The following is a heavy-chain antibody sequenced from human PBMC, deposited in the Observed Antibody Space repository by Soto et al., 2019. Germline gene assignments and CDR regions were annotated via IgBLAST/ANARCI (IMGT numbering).Heavy chain of an antibody. Sequence: EVQLLESGGGLVQPGGSLRLSCAASGCMFSNYAMSWVRQAPGKGLEWVSGIGGRATSAYYADSVKGRFAISRDNSYNTLFLQLNSLRAEDTAVYYCAKSRYSDSSGEYYDFWGQGTLVTVSS. CDR2: IGGRATSA. CDR1: GCMFSNYA. V-gene: IGHV3-23*01. CDR3: AKSRYSDSSGEYYDF. D-gene: IGHD3-22*01. J-gene: IGHJ4*02.